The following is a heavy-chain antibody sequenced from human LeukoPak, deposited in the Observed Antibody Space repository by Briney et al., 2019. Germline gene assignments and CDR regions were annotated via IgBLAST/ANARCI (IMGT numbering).Heavy chain of an antibody. CDR2: ISYDGSNK. D-gene: IGHD3-22*01. Sequence: GGSLRLSCAASGFTFSSYGMHWVRQAPGKGLEWVAVISYDGSNKYYADSVTGRFTISRDNSKNTLYLQMNSLRAEDTAVYYCAKDPYYDSSGYYLGMGYYFDYWGQGTLVTVSS. CDR1: GFTFSSYG. J-gene: IGHJ4*02. V-gene: IGHV3-30*18. CDR3: AKDPYYDSSGYYLGMGYYFDY.